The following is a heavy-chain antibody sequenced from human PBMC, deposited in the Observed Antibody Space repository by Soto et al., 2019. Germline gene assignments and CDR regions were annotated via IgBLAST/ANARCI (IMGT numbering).Heavy chain of an antibody. Sequence: SETLSLTCTVSGGLAGGYYWSWNRQTPGTGLEWIGSICPAARSTYNPSLMILVFFSLYTSKYQFSLKLMSLTAADTAVYSCAGYSCTSGTCYYFDTWGQGTPVTVSS. CDR1: GGLAGGYY. CDR3: AGYSCTSGTCYYFDT. CDR2: ICPAARS. V-gene: IGHV4-59*02. D-gene: IGHD3-9*01. J-gene: IGHJ4*02.